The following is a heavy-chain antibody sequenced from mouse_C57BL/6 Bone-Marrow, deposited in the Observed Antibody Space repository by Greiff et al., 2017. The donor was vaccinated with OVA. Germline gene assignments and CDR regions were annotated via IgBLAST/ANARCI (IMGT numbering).Heavy chain of an antibody. CDR3: ARPYDYDEGYYYAMDY. J-gene: IGHJ4*01. CDR1: GFTFSDYY. V-gene: IGHV5-12*01. Sequence: EVKLMESGGGLVQPGGSLKLSCAASGFTFSDYYMYWVRQTPEKRLEWVAYISNGGGSTYYPDTVKGRFTISRDNAKNTLYLQMSRLKSEDTAMYYCARPYDYDEGYYYAMDYWGQGTSVTVSS. CDR2: ISNGGGST. D-gene: IGHD2-4*01.